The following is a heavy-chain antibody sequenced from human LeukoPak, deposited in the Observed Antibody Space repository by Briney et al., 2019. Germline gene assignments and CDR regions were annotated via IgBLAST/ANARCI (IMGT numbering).Heavy chain of an antibody. CDR2: ISYAGGHK. D-gene: IGHD4-17*01. CDR1: GITFRSYG. J-gene: IGHJ5*02. V-gene: IGHV3-30*18. Sequence: GRSLRLSCAASGITFRSYGMHWVRQAPGKGLEWVAVISYAGGHKYYADSVKGRFSISRDNSKNTLYLQMNSLRADDTAVYYCAKGARGDTVTSIVGLNWFDPWGQGTLVTVSS. CDR3: AKGARGDTVTSIVGLNWFDP.